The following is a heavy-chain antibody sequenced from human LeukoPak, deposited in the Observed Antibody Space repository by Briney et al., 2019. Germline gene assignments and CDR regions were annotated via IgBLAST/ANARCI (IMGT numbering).Heavy chain of an antibody. CDR3: ARAFERDSSGWYNPYYYYYYYYMDV. D-gene: IGHD6-19*01. J-gene: IGHJ6*03. CDR2: ISSSSSTI. V-gene: IGHV3-48*01. CDR1: GFTFSSYS. Sequence: PGTSLRLSCAASGFTFSSYSMNWVRQAPGKGLEWVSYISSSSSTIYYADSVKGRFTISRDNAKNSLYLQMNSLRAEDTAVYYCARAFERDSSGWYNPYYYYYYYYMDVWGKGTTVTVSS.